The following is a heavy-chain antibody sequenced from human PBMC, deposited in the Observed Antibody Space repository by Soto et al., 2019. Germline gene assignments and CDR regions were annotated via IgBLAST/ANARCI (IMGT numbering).Heavy chain of an antibody. Sequence: SETLSLTCTVSGGSISSSSYYWGWIRQPPGKGLEWIGSIYYSGSTYYNPSLKSRVTISVDTSKNQFSLKLSSVTAAGTAVYYCVRQIEYSSSWGWFDPWGQGTLVTVSS. V-gene: IGHV4-39*01. CDR2: IYYSGST. CDR3: VRQIEYSSSWGWFDP. D-gene: IGHD6-6*01. CDR1: GGSISSSSYY. J-gene: IGHJ5*02.